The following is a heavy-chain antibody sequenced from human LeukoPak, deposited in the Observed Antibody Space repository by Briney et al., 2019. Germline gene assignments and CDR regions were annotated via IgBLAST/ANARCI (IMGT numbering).Heavy chain of an antibody. CDR2: IYYSGST. CDR3: ARVNINNWHSCVY. D-gene: IGHD1-1*01. CDR1: GGSISSGGYY. Sequence: SQTLSLTCTVSGGSISSGGYYWSWIRQHPGKGLEWIGYIYYSGSTYYNPSLKSRVTISVDTSKNQFSLKLSSVTAADTAVYYCARVNINNWHSCVYWGQGTLVTVSS. V-gene: IGHV4-31*03. J-gene: IGHJ4*02.